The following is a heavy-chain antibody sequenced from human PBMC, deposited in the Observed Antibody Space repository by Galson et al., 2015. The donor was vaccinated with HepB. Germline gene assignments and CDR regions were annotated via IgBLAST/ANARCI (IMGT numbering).Heavy chain of an antibody. CDR2: IYYSGST. CDR3: ARVNSSSWYGTFDY. J-gene: IGHJ4*02. D-gene: IGHD6-13*01. CDR1: GGSISSGGYY. Sequence: TLSLTCTVSGGSISSGGYYWSWIRQHPGKGLEWIGYIYYSGSTYYNPSLKSRATISVDTSKNQFSLKLSSVTAADTAVYYCARVNSSSWYGTFDYWGQGTLVTVSS. V-gene: IGHV4-31*03.